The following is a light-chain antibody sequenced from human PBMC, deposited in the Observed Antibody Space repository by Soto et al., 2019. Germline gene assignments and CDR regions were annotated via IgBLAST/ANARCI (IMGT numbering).Light chain of an antibody. CDR3: SSYTSGSTFGV. V-gene: IGLV2-14*03. CDR2: DVS. Sequence: QSVLTQPASVSGSPGQSIAISCTGTSSDVGGYNYVSWYQQHPGRVPKLLIYDVSYRPSGVSGRFSGSTSGNTASLTISGLQAEDEAEYYCSSYTSGSTFGVFGTGTKVTVL. CDR1: SSDVGGYNY. J-gene: IGLJ1*01.